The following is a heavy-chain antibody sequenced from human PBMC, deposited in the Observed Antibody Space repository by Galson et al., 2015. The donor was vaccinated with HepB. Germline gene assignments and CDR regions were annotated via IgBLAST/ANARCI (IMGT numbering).Heavy chain of an antibody. D-gene: IGHD6-13*01. J-gene: IGHJ3*02. CDR3: ARERRVESWYDAFDI. Sequence: QSGAEVKKPGESLKISCKGSGYSFTSYWIGWVRQMPGKGLEWMGIIYPGDFDTRYSPSFQGQVTISAVKSISTAYLQWSSLKASDTAMYYCARERRVESWYDAFDIWGQGTMVTVSS. CDR2: IYPGDFDT. CDR1: GYSFTSYW. V-gene: IGHV5-51*01.